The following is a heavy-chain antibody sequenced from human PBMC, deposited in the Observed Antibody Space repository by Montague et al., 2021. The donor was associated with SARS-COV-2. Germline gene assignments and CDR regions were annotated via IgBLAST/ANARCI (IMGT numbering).Heavy chain of an antibody. D-gene: IGHD5-12*01. V-gene: IGHV4-59*01. J-gene: IGHJ4*02. CDR1: GGSISTYY. CDR3: ARSGWLTRGFDS. CDR2: INYSGIT. Sequence: SETLSLTSTVSGGSISTYYWSWIRQPPGKGLEWIAYINYSGITNHNPSLKSRVSVSLDTSKNHFSLNLKSVTAADTAVYYCARSGWLTRGFDSWGQGTLVFVSS.